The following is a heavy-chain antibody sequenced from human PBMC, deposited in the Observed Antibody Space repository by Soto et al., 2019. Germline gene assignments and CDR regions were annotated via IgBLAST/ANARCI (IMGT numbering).Heavy chain of an antibody. Sequence: SETLSLTCTVSGGSISSYYWSWIRQPAGKGLEWIGRIYTSGSTNYNPSLKSRVTMSVDTSKNQFSLKLSSVTAADTAVYYCARETELELNIYYYYGMDVWGQGTTVTVSS. J-gene: IGHJ6*02. V-gene: IGHV4-4*07. D-gene: IGHD1-7*01. CDR1: GGSISSYY. CDR2: IYTSGST. CDR3: ARETELELNIYYYYGMDV.